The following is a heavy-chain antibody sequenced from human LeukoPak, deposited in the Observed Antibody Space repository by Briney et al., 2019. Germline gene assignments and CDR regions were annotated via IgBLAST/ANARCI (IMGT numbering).Heavy chain of an antibody. J-gene: IGHJ4*02. CDR2: ISSSGSII. Sequence: GGSLRLSCAASGFTFSSYEMNWVRQAPGKGLEWVSYISSSGSIIYYADSVKGRFTISRDNAKNSLYLQMNSLRAEDTAVYYCARGSITIFGVVTLWGQGTLVPVSS. D-gene: IGHD3-3*01. CDR3: ARGSITIFGVVTL. V-gene: IGHV3-48*03. CDR1: GFTFSSYE.